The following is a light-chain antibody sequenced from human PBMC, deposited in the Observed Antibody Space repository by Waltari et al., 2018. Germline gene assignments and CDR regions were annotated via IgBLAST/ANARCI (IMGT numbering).Light chain of an antibody. Sequence: EIVLTQSPGTLSLSPGERATPSCRASQSVRSTYLAWYQQKPDQAPRLLIYGASSRATGIPDRFSGSGSGTDFTLTISRLEPEDFAVYYCQQYGSSEYSFGQGTKLDIK. CDR2: GAS. J-gene: IGKJ2*03. CDR3: QQYGSSEYS. CDR1: QSVRSTY. V-gene: IGKV3-20*01.